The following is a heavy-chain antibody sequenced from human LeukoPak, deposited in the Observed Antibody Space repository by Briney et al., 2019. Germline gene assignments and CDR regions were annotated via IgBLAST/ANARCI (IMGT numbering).Heavy chain of an antibody. CDR3: AKPRAYYGSGSSEFDY. J-gene: IGHJ4*02. CDR1: GFTFSYYG. CDR2: IRYDGSYK. D-gene: IGHD3-10*01. V-gene: IGHV3-30*02. Sequence: GGSLRLSCAASGFTFSYYGMHWARQAPGKGLEWVAFIRYDGSYKYYADSVKGRFTISRDNSKNTLYLQMNSLRAEDTAVYYCAKPRAYYGSGSSEFDYWGQGTLVTVSS.